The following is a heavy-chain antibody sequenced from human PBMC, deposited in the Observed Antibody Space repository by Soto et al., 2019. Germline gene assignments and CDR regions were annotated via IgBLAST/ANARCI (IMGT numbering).Heavy chain of an antibody. CDR2: INHSGSS. Sequence: PSETLSLTCAVSGGSFSGYIWTWIRPPPGKGLQWIGQINHSGSSIYNPSLKNRVTISTMSNNKFSLELSSVTAADTAVYYCTRGLFSGSSYSGSWYYFDSWGQGTMVTVSS. V-gene: IGHV4-34*01. CDR3: TRGLFSGSSYSGSWYYFDS. J-gene: IGHJ4*02. CDR1: GGSFSGYI. D-gene: IGHD1-26*01.